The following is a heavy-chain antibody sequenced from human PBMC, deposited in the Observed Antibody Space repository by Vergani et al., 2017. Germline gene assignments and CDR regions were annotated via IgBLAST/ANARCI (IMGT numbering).Heavy chain of an antibody. V-gene: IGHV3-48*01. CDR3: AKAGSVTSGSLQYNFYMDV. J-gene: IGHJ6*03. CDR2: ISSSSDAI. D-gene: IGHD3-10*01. CDR1: GFDFSAYS. Sequence: EVQLVESGGGLVKPGGSLRISCEASGFDFSAYSMNWVRQAPGKGLEWISYISSSSDAIYYADSLRGRFTVSRDNAQNSLFLQMNSVRAEDTAVYYCAKAGSVTSGSLQYNFYMDVWGKGTTVTVS.